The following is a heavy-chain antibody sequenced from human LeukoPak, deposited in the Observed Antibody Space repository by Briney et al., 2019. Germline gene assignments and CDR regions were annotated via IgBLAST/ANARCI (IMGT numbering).Heavy chain of an antibody. Sequence: ASVKVSCKASGYTFTGYYMHWVRQAPGQGLEWMGWINPDSGGTNYAQKFQGRVTMTRDTSISTAYMQLSRLTHDDTAFYFCARDSEIMTGYYAIHWFDPWGQGTLVTVSS. CDR3: ARDSEIMTGYYAIHWFDP. CDR1: GYTFTGYY. CDR2: INPDSGGT. D-gene: IGHD3-9*01. J-gene: IGHJ5*02. V-gene: IGHV1-2*02.